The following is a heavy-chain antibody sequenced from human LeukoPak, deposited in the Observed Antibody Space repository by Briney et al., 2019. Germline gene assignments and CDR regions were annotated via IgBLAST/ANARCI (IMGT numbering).Heavy chain of an antibody. CDR3: ARDVKRYYGSGSLPNWFDP. J-gene: IGHJ5*02. V-gene: IGHV4-38-2*02. D-gene: IGHD3-10*01. Sequence: SETLSLTCTVSGYSISSGYYWGWIRQPPGKGLEWIGSIYHSGSTYYNPSLKSRVTISVDTSKNQFSLKLSSVTAADTAVYYCARDVKRYYGSGSLPNWFDPWGQGTLVTVSS. CDR2: IYHSGST. CDR1: GYSISSGYY.